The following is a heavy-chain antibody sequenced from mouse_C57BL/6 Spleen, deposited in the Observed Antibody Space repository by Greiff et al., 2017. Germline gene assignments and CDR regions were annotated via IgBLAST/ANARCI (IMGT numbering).Heavy chain of an antibody. CDR3: AKGGSTVGYFDV. J-gene: IGHJ1*03. Sequence: VQLQQSGPVLVKPGASVKMSCKASGYTFTDYYMNWVKQSHGKSLEWIGVINPYNGGTSYNQKFKGKATLTVDKSSSTAYMELNSLTSEDSAVYYCAKGGSTVGYFDVWGTGTTVTVSS. D-gene: IGHD1-1*01. CDR2: INPYNGGT. CDR1: GYTFTDYY. V-gene: IGHV1-19*01.